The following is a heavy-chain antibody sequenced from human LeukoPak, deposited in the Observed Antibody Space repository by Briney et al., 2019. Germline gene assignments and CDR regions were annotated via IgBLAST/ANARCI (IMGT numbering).Heavy chain of an antibody. J-gene: IGHJ1*01. D-gene: IGHD3-9*01. CDR1: GFTFSSYA. CDR2: ISGSGGST. Sequence: PGGSLRLSCAASGFTFSSYAMSWVRQAPGKGVEWVSAISGSGGSTYYADSVKGRFTISRDNSKNTLYLQMNSLRAEDTAVYYCAKAGYDILTGYYPYFQHWGQGTLVTVSS. V-gene: IGHV3-23*01. CDR3: AKAGYDILTGYYPYFQH.